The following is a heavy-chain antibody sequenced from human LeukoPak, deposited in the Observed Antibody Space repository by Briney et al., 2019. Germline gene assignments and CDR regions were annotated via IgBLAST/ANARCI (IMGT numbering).Heavy chain of an antibody. CDR1: GYTLTELS. CDR2: FDPEDGET. V-gene: IGHV1-24*01. J-gene: IGHJ4*02. D-gene: IGHD3-10*01. Sequence: ASVKVSCTVSGYTLTELSMHWVRQAPGKGLEWMGGFDPEDGETIYAQKFQGRVTMTEDTSTDTAYMELSSLRSEDTAVYYCATDPPLWFGELGHFDYWGQGTLVTVSS. CDR3: ATDPPLWFGELGHFDY.